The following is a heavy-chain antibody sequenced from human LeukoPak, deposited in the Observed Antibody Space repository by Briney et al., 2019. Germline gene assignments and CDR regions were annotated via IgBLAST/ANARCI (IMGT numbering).Heavy chain of an antibody. Sequence: PSETLSLTCTVSGGSISSYYWSWIRQPPGKGLEWIGYIYYSGSTNYNPSLKSRVTISVDTSKNQFSLKLSSVTAADTAVYYCARGTSHYYDSSGYYYGYWGQGTLVTVSS. CDR3: ARGTSHYYDSSGYYYGY. CDR1: GGSISSYY. J-gene: IGHJ4*02. V-gene: IGHV4-59*12. D-gene: IGHD3-22*01. CDR2: IYYSGST.